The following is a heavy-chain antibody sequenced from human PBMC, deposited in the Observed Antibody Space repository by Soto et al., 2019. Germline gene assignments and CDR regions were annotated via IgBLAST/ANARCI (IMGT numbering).Heavy chain of an antibody. CDR2: IYPGDSDT. V-gene: IGHV5-51*01. J-gene: IGHJ4*02. CDR3: ARLAGYYDSSGPDASDY. Sequence: GESLKISCKGSGYSFTSYWIAWVRQMPGKGLEWMGIIYPGDSDTGYSPSFQGQVTISADKSISSAYLQWSSLKASDTAMYYCARLAGYYDSSGPDASDYWGQGTLVTVSS. D-gene: IGHD3-22*01. CDR1: GYSFTSYW.